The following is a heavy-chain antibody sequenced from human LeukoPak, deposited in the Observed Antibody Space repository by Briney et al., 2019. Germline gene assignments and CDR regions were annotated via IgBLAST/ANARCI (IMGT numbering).Heavy chain of an antibody. CDR3: ARRKYGADYNGMDV. J-gene: IGHJ6*02. D-gene: IGHD4/OR15-4a*01. CDR2: INPQKRDT. Sequence: GASVNVSCKASGYTFSSYGINWVRLAPGRGPEWMASINPQKRDTHYAQNFQGRVTVTAGTSTNTAYMELRSLRSDDTAIYYCARRKYGADYNGMDVWGQGTTVTVSS. CDR1: GYTFSSYG. V-gene: IGHV1-18*01.